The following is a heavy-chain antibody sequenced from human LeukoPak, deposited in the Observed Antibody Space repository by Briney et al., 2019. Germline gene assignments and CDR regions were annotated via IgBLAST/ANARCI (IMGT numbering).Heavy chain of an antibody. CDR1: GFTFSSYA. CDR3: AKGFIGSWYSY. CDR2: ISGSGGST. J-gene: IGHJ4*02. Sequence: GGSLRLSCAASGFTFSSYAMSWVRQASGKGLEWVSAISGSGGSTYYADSVKGRFTISRDNSKNTLYLQMNSLRAEDTAVYYCAKGFIGSWYSYWGQGTLVTVSS. V-gene: IGHV3-23*01. D-gene: IGHD6-13*01.